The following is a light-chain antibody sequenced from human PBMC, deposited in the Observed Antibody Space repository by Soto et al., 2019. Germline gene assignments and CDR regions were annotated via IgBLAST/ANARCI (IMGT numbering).Light chain of an antibody. V-gene: IGKV3-20*01. CDR2: GAS. CDR3: QQYGSPWT. CDR1: QSVSSSY. J-gene: IGKJ1*01. Sequence: EIVITQSPVTLSVSPGEGATLSCRASQSVSSSYLAWYQQKPGQAPRLLIYGASSRATGIPDRFSGSGSGTDFTLTISRLEPEDFAVYYCQQYGSPWTFGQGTKVDIK.